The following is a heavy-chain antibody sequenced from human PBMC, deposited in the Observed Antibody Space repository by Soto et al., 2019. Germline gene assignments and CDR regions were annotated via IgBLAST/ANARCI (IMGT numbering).Heavy chain of an antibody. J-gene: IGHJ4*02. Sequence: SVKVSCKASGFTFTSSAMQWVRQARGQRLERKGWIVVGSGNTNYAQKFQERVTITRDMSTSTAYMELSSLRSEDTAVYYCAAVSGYSSSRRYFDYWGQGTLVTVAS. CDR1: GFTFTSSA. CDR2: IVVGSGNT. V-gene: IGHV1-58*02. CDR3: AAVSGYSSSRRYFDY. D-gene: IGHD6-13*01.